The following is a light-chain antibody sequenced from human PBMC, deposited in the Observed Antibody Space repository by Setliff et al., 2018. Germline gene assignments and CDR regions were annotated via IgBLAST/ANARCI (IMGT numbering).Light chain of an antibody. CDR1: SSDVGGYDY. J-gene: IGLJ1*01. CDR2: DVT. Sequence: QSVLTQPAAVSRSPGQSITISCTGTSSDVGGYDYVSWYQQHPGKAPKLIIYDVTKRPSGVSSRFSGSKSGNTASLTISGLQAEDEADYFCSSYKNTNKKVFGTGTKGTVL. V-gene: IGLV2-14*01. CDR3: SSYKNTNKKV.